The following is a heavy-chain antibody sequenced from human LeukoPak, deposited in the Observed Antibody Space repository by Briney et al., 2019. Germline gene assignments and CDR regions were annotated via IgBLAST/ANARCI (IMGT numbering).Heavy chain of an antibody. CDR1: GFTFSNAW. V-gene: IGHV4-34*01. CDR3: ARVVLEYYYDSSGYYYFDY. J-gene: IGHJ4*02. CDR2: INHSGST. D-gene: IGHD3-22*01. Sequence: GSLRLSCAASGFTFSNAWMSWVRQAPGKGLEWIGEINHSGSTNYNPSLKSRVTISVDTSKNQFSLKLSSVTAADTAVYYCARVVLEYYYDSSGYYYFDYWGQGTLVTVSS.